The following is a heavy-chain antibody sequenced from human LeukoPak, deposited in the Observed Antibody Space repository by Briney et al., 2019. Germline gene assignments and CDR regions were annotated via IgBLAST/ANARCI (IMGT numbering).Heavy chain of an antibody. D-gene: IGHD1-26*01. V-gene: IGHV3-30*02. CDR3: AKDRGSGSYFDH. CDR1: GFTFSSSA. CDR2: IRYDGGNK. J-gene: IGHJ4*02. Sequence: TGGSLRLSCAASGFTFSSSAMDWVRQAPGKGLEWVSFIRYDGGNKYYADSVKGRFTISRDNSKNTLYLQMNSLRGEDTAVYYCAKDRGSGSYFDHWGQGTLVTVSS.